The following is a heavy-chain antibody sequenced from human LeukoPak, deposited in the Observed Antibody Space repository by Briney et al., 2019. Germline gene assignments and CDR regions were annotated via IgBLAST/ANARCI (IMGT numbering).Heavy chain of an antibody. D-gene: IGHD3-3*01. J-gene: IGHJ6*03. Sequence: SETLSLTCTVSGYSISSGYYWGWIRQPPGKGLEWIGSIYHSGSTYYNPSLKSRVTISVDKSKNQFSLKLSSVTAADTAVYYCARFLEWLSDYYMDVWGKGTTVTVSS. CDR1: GYSISSGYY. CDR3: ARFLEWLSDYYMDV. V-gene: IGHV4-38-2*02. CDR2: IYHSGST.